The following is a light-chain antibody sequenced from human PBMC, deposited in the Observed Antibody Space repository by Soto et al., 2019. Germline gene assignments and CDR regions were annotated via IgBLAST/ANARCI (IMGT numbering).Light chain of an antibody. J-gene: IGKJ4*01. CDR2: WAS. Sequence: DILMTQSTESLAVSLGERATMNCKCIRSVLYKSNNKNHLAWYQQKPGQPPQLIIYWASTRESGVPERFSGSGSGTDFTLTISSLEAEDVAFYWCQQYFDVPFTFGGGAFVDIK. V-gene: IGKV4-1*01. CDR1: RSVLYKSNNKNH. CDR3: QQYFDVPFT.